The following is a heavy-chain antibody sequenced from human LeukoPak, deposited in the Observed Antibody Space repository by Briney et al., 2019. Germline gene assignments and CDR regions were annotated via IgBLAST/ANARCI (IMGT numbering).Heavy chain of an antibody. Sequence: GGSLRLSCAASGFTFSTYSMNWVRQAPGKGLEWASSMSGNSIYIYYADSVKGRFTISRDNSKNTLYLQMNSLRAEDTAVYYCARDYDFWGNNWFDPWGQGTLVTVSS. V-gene: IGHV3-21*01. CDR3: ARDYDFWGNNWFDP. D-gene: IGHD3/OR15-3a*01. J-gene: IGHJ5*02. CDR2: MSGNSIYI. CDR1: GFTFSTYS.